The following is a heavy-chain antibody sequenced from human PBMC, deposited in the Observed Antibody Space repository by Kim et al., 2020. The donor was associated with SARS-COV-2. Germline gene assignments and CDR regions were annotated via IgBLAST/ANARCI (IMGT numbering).Heavy chain of an antibody. CDR1: GFTFSSYA. V-gene: IGHV3-64D*06. J-gene: IGHJ2*01. D-gene: IGHD6-19*01. CDR3: VSQSSGWYEGWYFDL. CDR2: ISSNGGST. Sequence: GGSLRLSCSASGFTFSSYAMHWVRQAPGKGLEYVSAISSNGGSTYYADSVKGRFTISRDNSKNTLYLQMSSLRAEDTAVYYCVSQSSGWYEGWYFDLWGRGTLVTVSS.